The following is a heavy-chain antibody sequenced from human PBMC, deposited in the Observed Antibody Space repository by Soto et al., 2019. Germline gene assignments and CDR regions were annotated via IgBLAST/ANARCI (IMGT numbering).Heavy chain of an antibody. CDR2: IGTAGDT. J-gene: IGHJ6*04. V-gene: IGHV3-13*01. Sequence: GGSLRLSCAASGFTFRNYDIHWVRQGTGVGLEWVSAIGTAGDTYYGGSVKGRFTMSRDDAKNSCYLQMNSLRAEDTAVYYCARGFCSSTSCPYFYHGMDVWGKGTRVTVPS. CDR1: GFTFRNYD. D-gene: IGHD2-2*01. CDR3: ARGFCSSTSCPYFYHGMDV.